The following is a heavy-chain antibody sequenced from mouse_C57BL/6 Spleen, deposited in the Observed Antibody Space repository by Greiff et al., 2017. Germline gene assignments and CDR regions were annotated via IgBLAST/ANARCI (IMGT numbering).Heavy chain of an antibody. J-gene: IGHJ1*03. V-gene: IGHV1-81*01. CDR3: ARNDGSGYPYGYFDV. CDR2: IYPRSGNT. D-gene: IGHD1-1*01. CDR1: GYTFTSYG. Sequence: VQLQQSGAELARPGASVKLSCKASGYTFTSYGISWVKQRTGQGLEWIGEIYPRSGNTYYNEKFKGKATLTADKSSSTAYMELRSLTSEDSAVYFCARNDGSGYPYGYFDVWGTGTTVTVSS.